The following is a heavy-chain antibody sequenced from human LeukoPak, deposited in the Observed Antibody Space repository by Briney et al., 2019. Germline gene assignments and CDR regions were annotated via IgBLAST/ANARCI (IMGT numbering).Heavy chain of an antibody. Sequence: PSQTLSLTCTVSGGSISSGSYYWSWIRQPAGKGLEWIGRIYTSGSTNYNPSLKSRVTISVDPSKNQFSLKLSSVTAADTAVYYCATYPYYYGSGSYGFDPWGQGTLVTVSS. D-gene: IGHD3-10*01. V-gene: IGHV4-61*02. CDR2: IYTSGST. CDR1: GGSISSGSYY. J-gene: IGHJ5*02. CDR3: ATYPYYYGSGSYGFDP.